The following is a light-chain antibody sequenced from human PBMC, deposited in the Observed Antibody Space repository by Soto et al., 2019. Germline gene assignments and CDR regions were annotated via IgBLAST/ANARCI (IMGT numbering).Light chain of an antibody. J-gene: IGKJ1*01. V-gene: IGKV3-15*01. CDR1: QSVSSN. CDR3: QQYNNWPPWT. Sequence: EIAMTQSPATLSLSPGERATLSCRASQSVSSNLAWYQQKPGQAPRLLIYGASTRATGIPARFSGSGSGTEFTLTIGSLQSEDFAVYYCQQYNNWPPWTFGQGTKVDIK. CDR2: GAS.